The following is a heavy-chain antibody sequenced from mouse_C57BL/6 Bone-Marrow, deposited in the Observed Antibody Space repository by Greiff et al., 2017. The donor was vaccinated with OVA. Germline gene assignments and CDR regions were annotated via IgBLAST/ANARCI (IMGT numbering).Heavy chain of an antibody. CDR3: ARDSWLLGFAY. J-gene: IGHJ3*01. V-gene: IGHV1-54*01. D-gene: IGHD2-3*01. CDR1: GYAFTNYL. Sequence: VQGVESGAELVRPGTSVKVSCKASGYAFTNYLIEWVKQRPGQGLEWIGVINPGSGGPNYNEKFKGKATLTADKSSSTAYMQLSSLTSEDSAVYFCARDSWLLGFAYWGQGTLVTVSA. CDR2: INPGSGGP.